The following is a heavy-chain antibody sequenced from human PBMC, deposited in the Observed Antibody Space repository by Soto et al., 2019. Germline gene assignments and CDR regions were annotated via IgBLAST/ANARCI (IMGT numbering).Heavy chain of an antibody. CDR3: ARGVAGIYLVY. D-gene: IGHD6-19*01. CDR2: ISSSSSYI. V-gene: IGHV3-21*01. CDR1: GFTFSSYS. Sequence: GGSLRLSCAASGFTFSSYSMNWVRQAPGKGLEWVSSISSSSSYIYYADSVKGRFAISRDNAKNSLYLQMNSLRAEDTAVYYCARGVAGIYLVYWGQGTLVTVSS. J-gene: IGHJ4*02.